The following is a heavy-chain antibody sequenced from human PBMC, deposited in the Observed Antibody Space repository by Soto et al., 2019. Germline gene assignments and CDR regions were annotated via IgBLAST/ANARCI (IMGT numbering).Heavy chain of an antibody. CDR3: VRQRCGGTCPIDY. CDR1: GGSISRSYY. CDR2: MYYSGSP. V-gene: IGHV4-39*01. D-gene: IGHD2-15*01. J-gene: IGHJ4*02. Sequence: SETLSLTCIVSGGSISRSYYWDLIRQPPGKGLEWIVSMYYSGSPIYNVSLKSRVTIFVDTSKNQFSLKLTSVTAADTAVYYCVRQRCGGTCPIDYWGLGTLVTVSS.